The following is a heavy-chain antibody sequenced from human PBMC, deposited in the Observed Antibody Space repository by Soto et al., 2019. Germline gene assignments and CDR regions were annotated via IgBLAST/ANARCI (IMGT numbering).Heavy chain of an antibody. CDR1: GYIFADYW. CDR3: ALAGGTYSASFYY. Sequence: EVQLVQSGAEVKKPGESLKISCKGSGYIFADYWIAWVRQMPGKGLEWMGVSYPGDSDTRYSPSFPGQVTISADKSISTTYLQWRSLKASDTAIYYCALAGGTYSASFYYCGQGTLVTVSS. CDR2: SYPGDSDT. V-gene: IGHV5-51*01. J-gene: IGHJ4*02. D-gene: IGHD1-26*01.